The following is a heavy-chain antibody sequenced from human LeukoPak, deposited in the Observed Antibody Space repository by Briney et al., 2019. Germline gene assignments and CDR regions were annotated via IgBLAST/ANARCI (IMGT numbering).Heavy chain of an antibody. CDR2: ISSSSSYI. CDR1: GFTFSSYS. D-gene: IGHD2-15*01. Sequence: AGGSLRLSCAASGFTFSSYSMNWVRQAPGKGLEWVSSISSSSSYIYYADSVKGRFTISRDNAKNSLYLQMNSLRAEDTAVYYCTSLNPKIGYCSGGSCHNHGMDVWGQGTTVTVSS. V-gene: IGHV3-21*01. CDR3: TSLNPKIGYCSGGSCHNHGMDV. J-gene: IGHJ6*02.